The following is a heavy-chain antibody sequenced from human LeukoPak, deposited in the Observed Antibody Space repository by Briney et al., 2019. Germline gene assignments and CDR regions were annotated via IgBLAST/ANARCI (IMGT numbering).Heavy chain of an antibody. J-gene: IGHJ4*02. CDR3: AKDQRFGDLDDY. CDR2: ISGTGATT. CDR1: GLTFNNYA. D-gene: IGHD3-10*01. V-gene: IGHV3-23*01. Sequence: GGSLRLSCAGSGLTFNNYAMSWVRQAPGKGLEWVSAISGTGATTYYADSVKGRFAISRDNSKNTLYLQMSSLRAEDTAVYYCAKDQRFGDLDDYRGQGTLVTVSS.